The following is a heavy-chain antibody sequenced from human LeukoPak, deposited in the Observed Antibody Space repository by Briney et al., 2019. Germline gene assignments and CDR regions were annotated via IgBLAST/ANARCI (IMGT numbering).Heavy chain of an antibody. CDR2: INHSGST. V-gene: IGHV4-34*08. CDR1: GFTFSTYG. J-gene: IGHJ4*02. D-gene: IGHD3-3*01. CDR3: VRGGYYSWV. Sequence: GSLRLSCAASGFTFSTYGIHWARQPPRKGLEWIGEINHSGSTNYNPSIKSRVTISVDTSKNQFSLKLSSVTAADTALYYCVRGGYYSWVWGQGTLVTVSS.